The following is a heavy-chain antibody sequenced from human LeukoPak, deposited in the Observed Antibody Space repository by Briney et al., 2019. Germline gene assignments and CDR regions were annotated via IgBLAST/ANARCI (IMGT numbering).Heavy chain of an antibody. V-gene: IGHV3-9*01. J-gene: IGHJ4*02. CDR2: ISWNSGTI. D-gene: IGHD3-3*01. CDR1: GFTFDDYA. Sequence: PGGSLRLSCVASGFTFDDYAIHWVRQAPGKGLEWVSGISWNSGTINYADSVKGRFTISRDNSKNTLYLQMNSLRAEDTAVYYCAKDQGSLRFLEWSPLDYWGQGTLVTVSS. CDR3: AKDQGSLRFLEWSPLDY.